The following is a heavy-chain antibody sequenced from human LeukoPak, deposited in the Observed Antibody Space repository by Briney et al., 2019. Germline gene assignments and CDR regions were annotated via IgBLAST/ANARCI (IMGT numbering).Heavy chain of an antibody. CDR3: ARHMGLGYTYFYPYFDY. CDR1: GGSISSYY. D-gene: IGHD1-1*01. Sequence: SETLSLTCTVSGGSISSYYWSWIRQPPGKGLEWIGYIYYSGSTIYNPSLKSRVTISVDTSKNQFSLKLSSVTAADTAVYYCARHMGLGYTYFYPYFDYWGQGTLVTVSS. CDR2: IYYSGST. V-gene: IGHV4-59*08. J-gene: IGHJ4*01.